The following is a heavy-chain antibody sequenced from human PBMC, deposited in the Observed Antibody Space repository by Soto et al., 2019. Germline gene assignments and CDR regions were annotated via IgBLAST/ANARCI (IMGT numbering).Heavy chain of an antibody. CDR3: ARVARGHDCSSTSCYRAPIDY. Sequence: ASETLSLTCTVSGGSISSYYWSWIRQPPGKGLEWIGYIYYSGSTNYNPSLKSRVTISVDTSKNQFSLKLSSVTAADTAVYYCARVARGHDCSSTSCYRAPIDYWGQGTLVTVSS. V-gene: IGHV4-59*01. J-gene: IGHJ4*02. CDR2: IYYSGST. D-gene: IGHD2-2*01. CDR1: GGSISSYY.